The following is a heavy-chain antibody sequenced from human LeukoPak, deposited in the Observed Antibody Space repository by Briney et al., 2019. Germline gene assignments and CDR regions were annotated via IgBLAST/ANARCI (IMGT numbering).Heavy chain of an antibody. CDR3: ARALVASFAASTDWFDP. Sequence: ASVKVSCKASGYTLTNYGITWVRQAPGQGLEWMGWISAYNDSTNYAQNLQGRVSMTTDTSTSTAYMELRSLRSDDTAVYYCARALVASFAASTDWFDPWGQGTLVTVSS. J-gene: IGHJ5*02. CDR1: GYTLTNYG. CDR2: ISAYNDST. V-gene: IGHV1-18*01. D-gene: IGHD3-9*01.